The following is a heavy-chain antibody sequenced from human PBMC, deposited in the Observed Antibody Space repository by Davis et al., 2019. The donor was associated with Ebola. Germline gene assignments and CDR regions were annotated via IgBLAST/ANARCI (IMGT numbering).Heavy chain of an antibody. J-gene: IGHJ4*02. CDR3: TSPGDSVDY. CDR2: IRSKANSYAT. CDR1: GFTFSGSA. V-gene: IGHV3-73*01. D-gene: IGHD4-17*01. Sequence: GGSLRLSCAASGFTFSGSAMHWVRQASGIGLEWVGRIRSKANSYATAYAASVKGRFTISRDDSKNTAYLQMNSLKTEDTAVYYCTSPGDSVDYWGQGTLVTVSS.